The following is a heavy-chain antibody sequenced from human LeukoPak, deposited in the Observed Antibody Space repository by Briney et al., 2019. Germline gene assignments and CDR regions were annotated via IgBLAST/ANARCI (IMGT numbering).Heavy chain of an antibody. J-gene: IGHJ4*02. V-gene: IGHV4-59*01. D-gene: IGHD3-10*02. CDR2: IYYSGST. CDR1: GGSIRCYC. CDR3: ARGCCSGSYPFDY. Sequence: SETLSLTCSVSGGSIRCYCWSWIRQPPGKGLEWIGYIYYSGSTNYNPSLKSRVTISVDASKNQFSLKLSSVTAADTAVYYCARGCCSGSYPFDYWGQGTLVTVSS.